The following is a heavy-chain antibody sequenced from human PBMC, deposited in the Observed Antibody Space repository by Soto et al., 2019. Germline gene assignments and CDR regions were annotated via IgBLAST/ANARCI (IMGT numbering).Heavy chain of an antibody. CDR1: GGSISSSSYY. D-gene: IGHD5-12*01. CDR3: ASQARDGYNPGHFQH. CDR2: IYYSGST. Sequence: QLQLQESGPGLVKPSETLSLTCTVSGGSISSSSYYWGWIRQPPGKGLEWIGSIYYSGSTYYNPSLTSRVTISVDTSVHQSSRKLSSVTAADTAVSYCASQARDGYNPGHFQHWGQGTLVTVSS. J-gene: IGHJ1*01. V-gene: IGHV4-39*01.